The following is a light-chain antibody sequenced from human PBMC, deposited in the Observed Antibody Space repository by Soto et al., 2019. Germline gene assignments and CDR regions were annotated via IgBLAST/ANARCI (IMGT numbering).Light chain of an antibody. CDR2: SNN. V-gene: IGLV1-44*01. J-gene: IGLJ3*02. CDR1: SSNIGSNT. CDR3: AAWDDSLSWV. Sequence: QSVLTQPPSASGTPGQRVTISCSGSSSNIGSNTANWYQQLPGTAPKHLIFSNNQRPSGVPDRFSGSKSGTSASPAISGLQPEDEADYYCAAWDDSLSWVFGGGTKLTVL.